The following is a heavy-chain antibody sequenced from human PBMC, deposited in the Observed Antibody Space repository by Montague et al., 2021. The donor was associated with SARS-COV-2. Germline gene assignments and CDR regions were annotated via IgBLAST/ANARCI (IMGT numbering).Heavy chain of an antibody. V-gene: IGHV4-39*01. J-gene: IGHJ5*02. CDR2: IYYSGST. CDR1: GGSISSSSYY. Sequence: SETLSLTCTVSGGSISSSSYYWGWIRQPPGKGLEWIGSIYYSGSTYYNPSLKSRVTISVDTSKNQFSLKLSSVTAADTAVYYCVRAGIQIWSRRWFDPWGQGTLVTVSS. D-gene: IGHD5-18*01. CDR3: VRAGIQIWSRRWFDP.